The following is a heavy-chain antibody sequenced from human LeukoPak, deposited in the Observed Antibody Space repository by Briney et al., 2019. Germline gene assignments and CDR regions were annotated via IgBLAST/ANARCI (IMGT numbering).Heavy chain of an antibody. D-gene: IGHD3-9*01. Sequence: PWGSLRLSCAASGFTLDDYTMHWVRQLPGKGLEWVSLINWDGDITEYADSVKGRFTISRDNSKNSLFLQMNSLRTEDTALYYCAKGNILTGPPDSWGQGTLVTVSS. CDR1: GFTLDDYT. CDR3: AKGNILTGPPDS. CDR2: INWDGDIT. J-gene: IGHJ4*02. V-gene: IGHV3-43*01.